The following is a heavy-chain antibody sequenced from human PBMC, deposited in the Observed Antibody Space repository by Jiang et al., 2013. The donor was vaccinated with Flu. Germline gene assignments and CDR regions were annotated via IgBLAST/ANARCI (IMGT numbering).Heavy chain of an antibody. CDR3: ARSPLILGEEPLNWFDP. D-gene: IGHD1-14*01. CDR1: GGSISSYY. Sequence: LLKPSETLSLTCTVSGGSISSYYWSWIRQPPGKGLEWIGYIYYSGSTNYNPSLKSRVTISVDTSKNQFSLKLSSVTAADTAVYYCARSPLILGEEPLNWFDPWGQGTLVTVSS. J-gene: IGHJ5*02. CDR2: IYYSGST. V-gene: IGHV4-59*08.